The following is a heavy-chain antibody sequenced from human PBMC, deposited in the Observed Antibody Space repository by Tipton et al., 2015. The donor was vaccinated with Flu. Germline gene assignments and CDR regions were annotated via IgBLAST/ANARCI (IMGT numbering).Heavy chain of an antibody. V-gene: IGHV4-38-2*02. J-gene: IGHJ4*02. D-gene: IGHD6-25*01. Sequence: TLSLTCSVSGDSIGSAYYWGWIRQPPGKGLEWIGNIHRSGDTHHNPSPKSRVTISVDSSKNQFSLKLSSVTAADTAVYYCARGRGIAAAPTLDYWGQGTLVIVSS. CDR3: ARGRGIAAAPTLDY. CDR1: GDSIGSAYY. CDR2: IHRSGDT.